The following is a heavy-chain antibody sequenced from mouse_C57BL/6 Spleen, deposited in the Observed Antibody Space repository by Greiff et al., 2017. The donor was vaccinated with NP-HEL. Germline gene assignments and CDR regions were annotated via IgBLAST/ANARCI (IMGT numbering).Heavy chain of an antibody. CDR2: ISDGGSYT. CDR3: ARDQDYYGSSYDAMDY. J-gene: IGHJ4*01. D-gene: IGHD1-1*01. Sequence: EVQVVESGGGLVKPGGSLKLSCAASGFTFSSYAMSWVRQTPEQRLEWVATISDGGSYTYYPDNVKGRFTISRDNAKNNLYLQMSHLKSEDTAMYYCARDQDYYGSSYDAMDYWGQGTSVTVSS. CDR1: GFTFSSYA. V-gene: IGHV5-4*01.